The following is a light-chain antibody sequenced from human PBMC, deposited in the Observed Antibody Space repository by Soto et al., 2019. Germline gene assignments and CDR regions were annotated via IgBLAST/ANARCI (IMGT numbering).Light chain of an antibody. J-gene: IGKJ5*01. CDR2: GAS. Sequence: EIVLTQSPGTLSLSPGERATLSCRASQSVSSSYLAWYQQKPGQAPRLLIYGASSRATGIPDRFCGSGSGTDFTLTISRLEPEDFAVYYCQQYGSSPFGQGTRLEIK. V-gene: IGKV3-20*01. CDR1: QSVSSSY. CDR3: QQYGSSP.